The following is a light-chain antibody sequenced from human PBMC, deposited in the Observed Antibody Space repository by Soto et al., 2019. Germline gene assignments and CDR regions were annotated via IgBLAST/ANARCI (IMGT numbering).Light chain of an antibody. CDR3: QHYDHLPLS. CDR2: DSS. J-gene: IGKJ4*01. CDR1: QGINNY. V-gene: IGKV1-33*01. Sequence: DIQMTQSPSSLSASVGDRVTITCQASQGINNYLNWYQQKPGKAPELLIYDSSSLKTGVTSRFSGSGSETDFTLTISSLQPDDVATYYCQHYDHLPLSFGGGTKIEIK.